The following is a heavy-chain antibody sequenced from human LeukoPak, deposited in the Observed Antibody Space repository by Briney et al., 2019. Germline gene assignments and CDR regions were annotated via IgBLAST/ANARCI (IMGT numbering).Heavy chain of an antibody. CDR2: IIPILGTA. CDR3: ARESYGSGSYLYYFDY. CDR1: GGTFSSYA. Sequence: GSSVKVSCKASGGTFSSYAISWVRQAPGQGLEWMGGIIPILGTANYAQKFQGRVTITADESTSTAYMELSSLRSEDTAVYYCARESYGSGSYLYYFDYWGQGTLVTVSS. J-gene: IGHJ4*02. D-gene: IGHD3-10*01. V-gene: IGHV1-69*01.